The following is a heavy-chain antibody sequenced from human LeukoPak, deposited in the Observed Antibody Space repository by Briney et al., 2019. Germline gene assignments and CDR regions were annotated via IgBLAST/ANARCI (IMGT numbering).Heavy chain of an antibody. CDR1: GFTFSSYS. CDR2: ISSSSSYI. V-gene: IGHV3-21*01. J-gene: IGHJ4*02. D-gene: IGHD3-16*02. Sequence: GGSLRLSCAASGFTFSSYSMNWVRQAPGKGLEWVASISSSSSYIYYADSVKGRFTISRDNAKNSLYLQMNSLRAEDTAVYYCARDPGDEYVWGSYRYTDYFDYWGQGTLVTVSS. CDR3: ARDPGDEYVWGSYRYTDYFDY.